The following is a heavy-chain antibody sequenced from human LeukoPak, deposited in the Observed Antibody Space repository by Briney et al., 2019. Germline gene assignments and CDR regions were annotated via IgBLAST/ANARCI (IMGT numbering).Heavy chain of an antibody. CDR2: ISAYNGYT. V-gene: IGHV1-18*01. CDR3: ARDSDYGDYINWFDP. Sequence: ASVKVSCKASGYTFSRYGINWVRQAPGQGLEWMGWISAYNGYTDFAQKLQGRVTMTTDTSTSTASMELRSLRSDDTAVYYCARDSDYGDYINWFDPWGQGTLVTVSS. J-gene: IGHJ5*02. D-gene: IGHD4-17*01. CDR1: GYTFSRYG.